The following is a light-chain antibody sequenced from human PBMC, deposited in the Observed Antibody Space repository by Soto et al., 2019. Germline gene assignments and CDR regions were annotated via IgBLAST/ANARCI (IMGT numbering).Light chain of an antibody. V-gene: IGKV3-20*01. CDR3: QQYANCRTYT. CDR2: GAS. CDR1: QSVSSSY. Sequence: EIVVTQSPGTPYLSPGERATLSCRASQSVSSSYLAWYQQKPGQSPRLINYGASSRANGTPGRISGSGSGTEFTLTISSLRSEDVAIYGRQQYANCRTYTSRQATK. J-gene: IGKJ2*01.